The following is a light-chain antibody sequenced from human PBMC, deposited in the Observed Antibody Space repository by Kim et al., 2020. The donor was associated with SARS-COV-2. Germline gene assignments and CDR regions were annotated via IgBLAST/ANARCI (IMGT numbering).Light chain of an antibody. J-gene: IGKJ4*01. CDR2: RAS. V-gene: IGKV1-5*03. CDR1: QNINKW. Sequence: ASGGGRASITCRGSQNINKWLAWEQQKPGKAPKSLIYRASSLEYGVPSRFSGSGSGTEFTLTISSLQPDDFATYYCQQYNSYPLTFGGGTKVDIK. CDR3: QQYNSYPLT.